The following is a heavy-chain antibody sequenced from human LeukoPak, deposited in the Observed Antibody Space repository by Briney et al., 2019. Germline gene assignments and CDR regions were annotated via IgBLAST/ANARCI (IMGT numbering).Heavy chain of an antibody. CDR2: IYYSGIT. J-gene: IGHJ4*02. V-gene: IGHV4-59*01. Sequence: SETLSLTCTVSGGSISSFFRSWIRQPPGKGLEWIGYIYYSGITKYNPSLKSRVTISVDTSKNQFSLKLSSVTAADTAVYYCARNHLYSNDWFDYWGQGILVTVSS. CDR3: ARNHLYSNDWFDY. D-gene: IGHD6-13*01. CDR1: GGSISSFF.